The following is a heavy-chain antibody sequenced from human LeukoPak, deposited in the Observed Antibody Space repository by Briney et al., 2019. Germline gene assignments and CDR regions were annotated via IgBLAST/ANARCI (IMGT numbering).Heavy chain of an antibody. J-gene: IGHJ5*02. CDR1: GFTFSSYA. CDR3: SGRSGSGENWFDP. V-gene: IGHV3-73*01. Sequence: GGSLRLSCAASGFTFSSYAMSWVRQAPGKGLEWVGRIRTKANSHATEYAASVKGRFNISRDDSKNTAYLQMNSLKTEDTAVYYCSGRSGSGENWFDPWGQGTLVTVSS. CDR2: IRTKANSHAT. D-gene: IGHD6-25*01.